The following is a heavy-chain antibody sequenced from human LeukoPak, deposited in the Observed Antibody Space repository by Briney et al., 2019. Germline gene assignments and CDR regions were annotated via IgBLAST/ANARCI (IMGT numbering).Heavy chain of an antibody. J-gene: IGHJ5*02. CDR2: IYYSGNI. CDR3: ARGGVTAWVFHP. D-gene: IGHD2-21*02. Sequence: PSETLSLTCTVSGGSISNHYWSWIRLPPGKGLEWIAYIYYSGNIYYNPSLKSRVTVSLDTSNNQFSLKLSSVTAADTAVYYCARGGVTAWVFHPWGPGTLVTVSS. V-gene: IGHV4-30-4*01. CDR1: GGSISNHY.